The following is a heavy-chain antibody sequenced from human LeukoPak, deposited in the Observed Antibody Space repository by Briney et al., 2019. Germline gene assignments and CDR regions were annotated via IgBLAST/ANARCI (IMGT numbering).Heavy chain of an antibody. CDR1: GFTFSSYG. J-gene: IGHJ4*02. D-gene: IGHD3-10*01. V-gene: IGHV3-30*02. CDR2: IRYDGSNK. CDR3: AEDDSTSYYYFDY. Sequence: PGGSLRLSCAASGFTFSSYGMHWVRQAPGKGLEWVAFIRYDGSNKDYTDSVKGRFTISRDNSKNTLYLQMNSLRGDDTAVYYCAEDDSTSYYYFDYWGQGTLVTVSS.